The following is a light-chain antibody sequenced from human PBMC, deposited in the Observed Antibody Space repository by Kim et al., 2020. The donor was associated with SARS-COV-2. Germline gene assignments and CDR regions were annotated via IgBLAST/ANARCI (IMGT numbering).Light chain of an antibody. Sequence: SSELTQDPAVSVALGQTVRITCHGDSLRSYYASWYQQKPGQAPVLVIYGKNNRPSGIPDRFSGSSSGNTASLTITGSQAEDEADYYCNSRDSRGNHLVFG. CDR3: NSRDSRGNHLV. CDR1: SLRSYY. V-gene: IGLV3-19*01. CDR2: GKN. J-gene: IGLJ2*01.